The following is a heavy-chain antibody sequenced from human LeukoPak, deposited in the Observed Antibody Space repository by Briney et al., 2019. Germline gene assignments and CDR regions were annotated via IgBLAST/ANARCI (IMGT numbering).Heavy chain of an antibody. Sequence: GGSLRLSCAASGFTFSSYAMHWVRQAPGKGLEYVSAISSNGGSTYYANSVKGRFTISRDNSKNTLYLQMNSLRAKDTAVYYCAKYRVTMIVVVTGGAFDIWGQGTMVTVSS. J-gene: IGHJ3*02. V-gene: IGHV3-64*01. CDR2: ISSNGGST. D-gene: IGHD3-22*01. CDR1: GFTFSSYA. CDR3: AKYRVTMIVVVTGGAFDI.